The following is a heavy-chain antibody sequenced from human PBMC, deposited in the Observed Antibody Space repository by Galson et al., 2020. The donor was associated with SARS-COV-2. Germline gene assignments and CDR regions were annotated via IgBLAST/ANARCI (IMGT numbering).Heavy chain of an antibody. CDR2: ICINGST. J-gene: IGHJ3*01. Sequence: SETLSLTCTVSGGSISSGDYYWTWIRQPPGKGLEWFGYICINGSTYYNPSLQSRVSMSLDTSKNQFSLHLTSVAAADTAVYYCARDSAAHDGFDLWGQGTMVTVSS. CDR3: ARDSAAHDGFDL. D-gene: IGHD6-25*01. CDR1: GGSISSGDYY. V-gene: IGHV4-30-4*01.